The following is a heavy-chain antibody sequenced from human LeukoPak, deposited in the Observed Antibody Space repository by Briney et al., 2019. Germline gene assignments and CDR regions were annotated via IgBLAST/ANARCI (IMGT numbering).Heavy chain of an antibody. V-gene: IGHV3-23*01. CDR2: ISGSGGST. D-gene: IGHD6-19*01. CDR1: GFTFSDYY. J-gene: IGHJ3*02. CDR3: AKGTGSGWDLDAFDI. Sequence: PGGSLRLSCAASGFTFSDYYMSWIRQAPGKGLEWVSAISGSGGSTYYADSVKGRFTISRDNSKNTLYLQMNSLRAEDTAVYYCAKGTGSGWDLDAFDIWGQGTMVTVSS.